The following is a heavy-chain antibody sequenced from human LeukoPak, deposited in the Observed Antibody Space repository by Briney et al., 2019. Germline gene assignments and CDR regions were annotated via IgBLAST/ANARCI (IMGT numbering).Heavy chain of an antibody. Sequence: PGRSLRLSCAASGFTFSSYGMHWVRQAPGKGLEWVSSISSSSSYIYYADSVKGRFTISRDNAKNSLYLQMNSLRAEDTAVYYCARDSFIAVAGTRGFAFDIWGQGTMVTVSS. CDR3: ARDSFIAVAGTRGFAFDI. CDR1: GFTFSSYG. J-gene: IGHJ3*02. D-gene: IGHD6-19*01. CDR2: ISSSSSYI. V-gene: IGHV3-21*01.